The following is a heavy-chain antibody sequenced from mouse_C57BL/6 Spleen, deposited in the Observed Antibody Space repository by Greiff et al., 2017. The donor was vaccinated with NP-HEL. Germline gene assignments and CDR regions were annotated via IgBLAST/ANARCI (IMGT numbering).Heavy chain of an antibody. CDR1: GYTFTSYW. V-gene: IGHV1-64*01. CDR2: IHPNSGNT. D-gene: IGHD1-1*01. J-gene: IGHJ2*01. Sequence: QVQLQQPGAELVKPGASVKLSCKASGYTFTSYWMHWVKQRPGQGLEWIGMIHPNSGNTNYNEKFKSKATLTVDKSSSTAYMQLSSLTSEDSAVYYCARFPITTVVATDYWGQGTTLTVSS. CDR3: ARFPITTVVATDY.